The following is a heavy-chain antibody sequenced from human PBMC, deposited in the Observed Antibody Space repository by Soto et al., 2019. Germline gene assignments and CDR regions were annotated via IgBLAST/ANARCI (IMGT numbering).Heavy chain of an antibody. V-gene: IGHV4-30-2*01. CDR1: GGSISSGGYS. D-gene: IGHD5-12*01. CDR2: IYHSGST. J-gene: IGHJ4*02. Sequence: SETQSLTCAVSGGSISSGGYSWSWIRQPPGKGLEWIGYIYHSGSTYYNPSLKSRVTISVDRSKNQFSLKLSSVTAADTAVYYCARVALGYSGYEKYDPGPYYFDYWGQGTLVTVSS. CDR3: ARVALGYSGYEKYDPGPYYFDY.